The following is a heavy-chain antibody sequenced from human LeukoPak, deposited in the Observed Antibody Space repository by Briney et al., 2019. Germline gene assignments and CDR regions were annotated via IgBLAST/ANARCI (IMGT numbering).Heavy chain of an antibody. V-gene: IGHV4-59*01. CDR1: GGSISSYY. J-gene: IGHJ5*02. D-gene: IGHD3-22*01. CDR2: IYYSGST. Sequence: SETLSLTCTVSGGSISSYYWSWIRQPPGKGLEWSGYIYYSGSTNYNPSLKSRVTISVDTSKNQFSLKLSSVTAADTAVYYCARGVTKWFWFDPWGQGTLVTVSS. CDR3: ARGVTKWFWFDP.